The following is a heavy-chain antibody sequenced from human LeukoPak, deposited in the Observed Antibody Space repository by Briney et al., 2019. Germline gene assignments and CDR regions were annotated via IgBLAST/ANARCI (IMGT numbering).Heavy chain of an antibody. CDR2: INHSGGT. D-gene: IGHD6-13*01. Sequence: SETLSLTCAVYGGSFSGYYWSWIRQPPGKGLEWIGEINHSGGTNYNPSLKSRVTISVDTSKNQFSLKLSSVTAADTAVYYCARGCSSWYRVFFYYFDYWGQGTLVTVSS. CDR3: ARGCSSWYRVFFYYFDY. J-gene: IGHJ4*02. CDR1: GGSFSGYY. V-gene: IGHV4-34*01.